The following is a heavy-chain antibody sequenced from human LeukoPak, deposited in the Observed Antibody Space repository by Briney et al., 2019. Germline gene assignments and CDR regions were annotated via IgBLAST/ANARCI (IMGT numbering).Heavy chain of an antibody. V-gene: IGHV3-23*01. J-gene: IGHJ4*02. CDR3: ANDQGNWVGLLDH. CDR1: GFTFSSYA. CDR2: ISGSGGST. D-gene: IGHD1-1*01. Sequence: GGSLRLSCAASGFTFSSYAMTCVRQAPGKGLEWVSVISGSGGSTYYADSVKGRFTISRDNSKNTLYLQMNSLRAEDTAVYYCANDQGNWVGLLDHWGQGILVTVSS.